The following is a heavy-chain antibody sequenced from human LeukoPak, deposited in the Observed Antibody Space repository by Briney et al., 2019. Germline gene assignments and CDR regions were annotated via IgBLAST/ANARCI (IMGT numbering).Heavy chain of an antibody. CDR2: IYITGST. CDR3: AREKSSGYYNYYYYMDV. Sequence: SETLSLTCTVSGGSITSYYWSWIRQSAGKGLEWIGRIYITGSTTYNPSLKSRVTMSLDTSKNQFSLKLSSVTAADTAVYYCAREKSSGYYNYYYYMDVWGKGTTVTVSS. CDR1: GGSITSYY. D-gene: IGHD3-22*01. J-gene: IGHJ6*03. V-gene: IGHV4-4*07.